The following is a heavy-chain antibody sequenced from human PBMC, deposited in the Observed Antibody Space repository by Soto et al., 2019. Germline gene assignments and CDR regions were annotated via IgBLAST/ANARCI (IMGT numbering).Heavy chain of an antibody. V-gene: IGHV3-30-3*01. CDR2: ISFDGNIK. J-gene: IGHJ4*02. Sequence: PGGSLRLSCAASGFTFSDYAMYWVRQAPGKGLEWVSVISFDGNIKCYTGSVKGRFTISRDNSKNTLHLQVNSLRTEDTALYYCARAPGHSVNSSGWQIDYWGQGTLVTVSS. CDR3: ARAPGHSVNSSGWQIDY. D-gene: IGHD6-19*01. CDR1: GFTFSDYA.